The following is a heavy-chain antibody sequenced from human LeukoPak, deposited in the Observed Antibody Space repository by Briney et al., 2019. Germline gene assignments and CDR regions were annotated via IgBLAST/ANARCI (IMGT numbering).Heavy chain of an antibody. J-gene: IGHJ4*02. D-gene: IGHD3-22*01. CDR2: ISYDGSNK. CDR1: GFTFSSYG. V-gene: IGHV3-30*03. Sequence: GGSLRLSCAASGFTFSSYGMHWVRQAPGKGLEWVAVISYDGSNKYYADSVKGRFTISRDNSKNTLYLQMNSLRAEDTAVYYCARDYRFVYYYDSSGYPDYWGQGTLVTVSS. CDR3: ARDYRFVYYYDSSGYPDY.